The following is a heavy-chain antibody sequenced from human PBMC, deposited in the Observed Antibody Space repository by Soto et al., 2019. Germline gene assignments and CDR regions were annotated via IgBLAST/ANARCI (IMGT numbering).Heavy chain of an antibody. CDR3: ARHGYYHDSTGYYYFV. D-gene: IGHD3-22*01. CDR1: GGSISSTNHY. Sequence: SETLSLTCTVSGGSISSTNHYWGWIRQPPGKGLEWIGDIYYSGMTRYNPSLKSRVTISVDTSMNQFSLKLTSVTAADTAIYYCARHGYYHDSTGYYYFVWGQGTLVTVS. CDR2: IYYSGMT. J-gene: IGHJ4*02. V-gene: IGHV4-39*01.